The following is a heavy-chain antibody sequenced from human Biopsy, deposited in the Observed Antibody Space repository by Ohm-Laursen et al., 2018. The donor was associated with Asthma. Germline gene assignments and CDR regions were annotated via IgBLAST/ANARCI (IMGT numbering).Heavy chain of an antibody. J-gene: IGHJ3*02. CDR2: ISKDASTQ. CDR1: GFSFSNFA. Sequence: SPRLSCTAFGFSFSNFAIHWVRQAPGKGLEWVGVISKDASTQDYADSVKGRFTISRDNSKNTLYLQMNSLRAEDTAVYYCARGNHHLDYGGNSGAFDIWGQGTMVTVSS. CDR3: ARGNHHLDYGGNSGAFDI. V-gene: IGHV3-30*01. D-gene: IGHD4-23*01.